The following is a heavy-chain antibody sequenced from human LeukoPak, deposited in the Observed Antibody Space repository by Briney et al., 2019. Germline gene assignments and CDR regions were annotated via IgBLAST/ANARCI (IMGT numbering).Heavy chain of an antibody. CDR2: IYHSGST. CDR3: ARHDYGDYAGFDI. Sequence: SETLSLTCAVSGYSISSGYYWGWIRQPPGKGLEWIGSIYHSGSTYYNPSLKSRVTISVDTSKNQFSLKLSSVTAADTAVYYCARHDYGDYAGFDIWGQGTMVTVS. CDR1: GYSISSGYY. V-gene: IGHV4-38-2*01. J-gene: IGHJ3*02. D-gene: IGHD4-17*01.